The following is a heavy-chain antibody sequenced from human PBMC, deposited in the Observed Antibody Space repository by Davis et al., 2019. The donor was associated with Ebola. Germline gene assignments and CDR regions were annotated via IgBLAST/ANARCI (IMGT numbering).Heavy chain of an antibody. CDR1: GGSISSYF. V-gene: IGHV4-59*08. CDR3: ARVRRDGYLS. D-gene: IGHD5-24*01. J-gene: IGHJ5*02. CDR2: ISHSGST. Sequence: SETLSLTCAVSGGSISSYFWSWIRQPPGKGLEWIGYISHSGSTNYDPSLKSRVTISVDTSKIQFSLKLTSVTAADTAVYYCARVRRDGYLSWGQGTLVTVSA.